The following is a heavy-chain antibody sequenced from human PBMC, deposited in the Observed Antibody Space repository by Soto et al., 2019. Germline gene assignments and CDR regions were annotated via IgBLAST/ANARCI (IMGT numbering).Heavy chain of an antibody. Sequence: GGSLRLSCAASGFTFSSYEMNWVRQAPGKGLEWVSYISSSGSTIYYADSVKGRFTISRDNAKSSLYLQMNSLRAEDTAVYYCARDGSGSYLLYYYGMDVWGQGTTVTVSS. D-gene: IGHD3-10*01. J-gene: IGHJ6*02. CDR3: ARDGSGSYLLYYYGMDV. V-gene: IGHV3-48*03. CDR2: ISSSGSTI. CDR1: GFTFSSYE.